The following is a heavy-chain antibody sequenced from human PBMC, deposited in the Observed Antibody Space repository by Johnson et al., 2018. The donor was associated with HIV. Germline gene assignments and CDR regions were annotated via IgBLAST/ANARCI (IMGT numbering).Heavy chain of an antibody. CDR1: GFTFSSYG. J-gene: IGHJ3*02. D-gene: IGHD7-27*01. Sequence: QLVESGGGVVQPGRSLRLSCAASGFTFSSYGMHWVRQAPGKGLEWVAVISYDGSNKYYADSVKGRFTISRDNSKNTLYLQMNSLRAEDTAVYYCWSWGRDAFDIWGQGTMVTVSS. V-gene: IGHV3-30*03. CDR3: WSWGRDAFDI. CDR2: ISYDGSNK.